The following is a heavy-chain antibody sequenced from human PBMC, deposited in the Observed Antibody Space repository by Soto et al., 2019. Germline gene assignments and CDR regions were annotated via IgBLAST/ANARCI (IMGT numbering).Heavy chain of an antibody. Sequence: GESLKISCAASGFTFSDYYMSWIRQAPGKGLEWVSYISSSSSYTNYADSVKGRLTISRDNAKNSLYLQMNSLRAEDTAVYYCARFVGLGYYGSGSSNWFDPWGQGTLVTVSS. D-gene: IGHD3-10*01. CDR3: ARFVGLGYYGSGSSNWFDP. CDR2: ISSSSSYT. J-gene: IGHJ5*02. CDR1: GFTFSDYY. V-gene: IGHV3-11*06.